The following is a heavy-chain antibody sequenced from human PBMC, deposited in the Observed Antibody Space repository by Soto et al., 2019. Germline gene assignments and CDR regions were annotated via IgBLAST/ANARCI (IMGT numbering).Heavy chain of an antibody. J-gene: IGHJ4*02. CDR3: AKCISGGSCYWGYFDY. CDR2: ISGSGGST. V-gene: IGHV3-23*01. CDR1: GFTFSSYA. Sequence: EVQLLESGGGLVQPGGSLRLSCAASGFTFSSYAMSWVRQAPGKGLEWVSAISGSGGSTYYEDSVKGRFTISRDNSKNSLYLQMNSLRAEDTAVYYCAKCISGGSCYWGYFDYWGQGTLVTVSS. D-gene: IGHD2-15*01.